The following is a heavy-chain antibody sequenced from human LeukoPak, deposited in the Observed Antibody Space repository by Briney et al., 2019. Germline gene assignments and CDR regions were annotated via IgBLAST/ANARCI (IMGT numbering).Heavy chain of an antibody. Sequence: ASVKVSCKASGYTFTGYYMHWVRQAPGQGLEWMGWISAYNGNTNYAQKLQGRVTMTTDTSTSTAYMELRSLRADDTAVYYCARLAVAGLLLGYWGQGTLVTVSS. V-gene: IGHV1-18*04. CDR2: ISAYNGNT. J-gene: IGHJ4*02. D-gene: IGHD6-19*01. CDR1: GYTFTGYY. CDR3: ARLAVAGLLLGY.